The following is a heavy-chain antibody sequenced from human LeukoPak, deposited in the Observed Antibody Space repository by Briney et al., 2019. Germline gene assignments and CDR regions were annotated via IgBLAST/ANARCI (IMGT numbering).Heavy chain of an antibody. V-gene: IGHV4-59*12. CDR2: IYYSGST. D-gene: IGHD2-2*01. J-gene: IGHJ4*02. CDR1: GGSISSYH. CDR3: TRAYLPHDYFDY. Sequence: SETLSLTCTVSGGSISSYHWSWIRQPPGKGLEWIGYIYYSGSTNYNPSLKSRVTISVDTSKNQFSLKLSSVTAADTAVYYCTRAYLPHDYFDYWGQGTLVTVSS.